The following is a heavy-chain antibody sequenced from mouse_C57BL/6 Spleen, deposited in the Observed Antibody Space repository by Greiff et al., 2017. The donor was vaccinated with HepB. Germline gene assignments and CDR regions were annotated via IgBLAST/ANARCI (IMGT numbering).Heavy chain of an antibody. CDR2: ISYDGSN. D-gene: IGHD1-1*01. CDR1: GYSITSGYY. Sequence: EVQLQQSGPGLVKPSQSLSLTCSVTGYSITSGYYWNWIRQFPGNKLEWMGYISYDGSNNYNPSLKNRISITRDTSKNQFFLKLNSVTTEDTATYYCARDPITTVVAHYAMDYWGQGTSVTVSS. CDR3: ARDPITTVVAHYAMDY. V-gene: IGHV3-6*01. J-gene: IGHJ4*01.